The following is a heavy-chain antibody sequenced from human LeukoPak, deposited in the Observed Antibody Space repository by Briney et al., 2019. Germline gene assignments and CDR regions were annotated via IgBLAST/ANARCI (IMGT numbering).Heavy chain of an antibody. V-gene: IGHV4-31*03. CDR1: GGSISSGGYY. D-gene: IGHD4-17*01. CDR3: ASYDYGDYVYFQH. Sequence: PSETLSLTCTVSGGSISSGGYYWSWIRQHPGKGLEWIGYIYYSGSTYYNPSLKSRVTISVDTSKNQFSLKLSSVTAADTAVYYCASYDYGDYVYFQHWGQGTLVTVSS. J-gene: IGHJ1*01. CDR2: IYYSGST.